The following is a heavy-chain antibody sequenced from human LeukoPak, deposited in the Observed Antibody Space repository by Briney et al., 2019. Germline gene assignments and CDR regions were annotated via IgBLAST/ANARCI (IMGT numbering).Heavy chain of an antibody. V-gene: IGHV4-34*01. CDR3: ARHVRVVAVTPDSFDP. CDR2: INHSGST. D-gene: IGHD2-15*01. Sequence: PSETLSLTCAVYGGSFSGYYWSWIRQPPGKGLEWIGEINHSGSTNYNPSLKSRVTISVDTSKNQFSLKLSSVTAADTAVYYCARHVRVVAVTPDSFDPRGQGTLVTVFS. CDR1: GGSFSGYY. J-gene: IGHJ5*02.